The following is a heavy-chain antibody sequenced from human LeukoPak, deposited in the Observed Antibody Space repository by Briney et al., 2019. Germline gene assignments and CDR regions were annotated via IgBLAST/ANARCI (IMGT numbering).Heavy chain of an antibody. J-gene: IGHJ4*02. CDR3: ARLRGPTYYYDSSGRYFDY. V-gene: IGHV3-30*03. CDR1: GFTFSSYG. Sequence: GGSLRLSCAASGFTFSSYGMHWVRQAPGKGLEWVAVISYDGSNKYYADSVKGRFTISRDNAKNSLYLQMNSLRAEDTALYYCARLRGPTYYYDSSGRYFDYWGQGTLVTVSS. D-gene: IGHD3-22*01. CDR2: ISYDGSNK.